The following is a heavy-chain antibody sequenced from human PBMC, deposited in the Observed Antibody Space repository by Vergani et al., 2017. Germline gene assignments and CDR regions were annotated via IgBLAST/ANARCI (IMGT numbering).Heavy chain of an antibody. J-gene: IGHJ4*02. CDR2: IYYSGST. CDR1: GGSISSYY. Sequence: QVQLQESGPGLVKPSETLSLTCTVSGGSISSYYWSWIRQPPGKGLAWIGYIYYSGSTNYNPSLKSRVTISVDTSKNQFSLKLSSVTAADTAVYYCARGGMRYCSSTSCPSFDYWGQGTLVTVSS. CDR3: ARGGMRYCSSTSCPSFDY. D-gene: IGHD2-2*01. V-gene: IGHV4-59*01.